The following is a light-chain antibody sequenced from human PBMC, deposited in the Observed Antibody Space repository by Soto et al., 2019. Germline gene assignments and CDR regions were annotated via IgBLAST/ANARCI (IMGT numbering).Light chain of an antibody. V-gene: IGKV3-20*01. Sequence: EIVLTQSPGTLSLSPGERATLSCRASQSVSSSYLAWYQQKPGQAPRLLIYGASSRATGIPDRFSGSGSGTCFTLTISRLEPEDFAVYYCQQYGSSPRTFGQGTKLEIK. CDR3: QQYGSSPRT. J-gene: IGKJ2*01. CDR1: QSVSSSY. CDR2: GAS.